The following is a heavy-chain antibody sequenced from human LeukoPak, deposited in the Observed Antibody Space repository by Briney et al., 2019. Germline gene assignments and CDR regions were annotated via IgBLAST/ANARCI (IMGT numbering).Heavy chain of an antibody. CDR1: GFTFSSYA. J-gene: IGHJ4*02. Sequence: GRSLRLSCAASGFTFSSYAMHWVRQAPGKGLEWVAVISYDGSNKYYADSVKGRFTISRDNAKNTLYLQMNSLRAEDTAVYYCARDYGYGDYVFDYWGQGTLVTVSS. CDR3: ARDYGYGDYVFDY. D-gene: IGHD4-17*01. V-gene: IGHV3-30*04. CDR2: ISYDGSNK.